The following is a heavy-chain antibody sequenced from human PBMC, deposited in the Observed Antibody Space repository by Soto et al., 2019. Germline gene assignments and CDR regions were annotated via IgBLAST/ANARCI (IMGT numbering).Heavy chain of an antibody. Sequence: QVQLQQWGAGLLKPSETLSLTCAVYGGSFSDFYWTWIRQLPGKGLEWVGEINHSGSTNYNPSRKSRVAISVDTSKNQFSLHLRSVTAADTAVYYCGPRGAVADPRGYWGQGTLVTVSS. CDR3: GPRGAVADPRGY. CDR1: GGSFSDFY. J-gene: IGHJ4*02. V-gene: IGHV4-34*01. CDR2: INHSGST. D-gene: IGHD6-19*01.